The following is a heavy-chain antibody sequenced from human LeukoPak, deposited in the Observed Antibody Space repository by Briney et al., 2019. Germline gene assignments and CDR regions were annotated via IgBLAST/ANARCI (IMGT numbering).Heavy chain of an antibody. D-gene: IGHD5-12*01. CDR1: GGSISSY. CDR2: IYGSGTT. V-gene: IGHV4-4*07. J-gene: IGHJ4*02. CDR3: ARDEGDSGYEIDY. Sequence: SETLSLTCTVSGGSISSYWSWIRQPAGKGLEWIGRIYGSGTTTYNPSLKSRVSMSIDTSKNQFSLKLMSVTAADTAVYYCARDEGDSGYEIDYWGQGTLVTVSS.